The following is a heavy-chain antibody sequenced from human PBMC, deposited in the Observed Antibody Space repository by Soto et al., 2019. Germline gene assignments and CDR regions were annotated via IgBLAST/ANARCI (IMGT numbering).Heavy chain of an antibody. Sequence: GGSLRLSCAASGFTFSSYGMHWVRQAPGKGLEWVAVISYDGSNKYYADSVKGRFTISRDNSKNTLYLQMNSLRAEDTAVYYCAKAFVDTFDFDYWGQGTLVTVSS. V-gene: IGHV3-30*18. D-gene: IGHD5-18*01. CDR2: ISYDGSNK. J-gene: IGHJ4*02. CDR1: GFTFSSYG. CDR3: AKAFVDTFDFDY.